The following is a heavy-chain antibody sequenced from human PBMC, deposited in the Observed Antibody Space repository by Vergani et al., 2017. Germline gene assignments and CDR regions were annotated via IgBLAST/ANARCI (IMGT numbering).Heavy chain of an antibody. CDR2: IYSGGST. V-gene: IGHV3-66*01. CDR3: ASGEGYCSGGSCYDGMDV. J-gene: IGHJ6*02. D-gene: IGHD2-15*01. Sequence: EVQLVESGGGLVQPGGSLRLSCAASGFTVSSNYMSWVRQAPGKGLEWVSVIYSGGSTYYADSVKGRFTISRDNSKNTLYLQMNSLRAEDTAVYYCASGEGYCSGGSCYDGMDVWGQGTTVTVSS. CDR1: GFTVSSNY.